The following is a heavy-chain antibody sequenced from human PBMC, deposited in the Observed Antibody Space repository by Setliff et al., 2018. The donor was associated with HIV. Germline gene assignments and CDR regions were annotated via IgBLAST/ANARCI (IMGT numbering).Heavy chain of an antibody. J-gene: IGHJ5*02. D-gene: IGHD3-10*01. Sequence: ASVKVSCKASGDNFNNVAFNWVRQAPGQGLEWMGGILPIFGATDYVQKFQGRLTLTAVQSENSVYMELSSLRSDDTAVYYCTNRGGSGTNVGNWFDPWGQGTLVTVSS. CDR3: TNRGGSGTNVGNWFDP. CDR2: ILPIFGAT. V-gene: IGHV1-69*13. CDR1: GDNFNNVA.